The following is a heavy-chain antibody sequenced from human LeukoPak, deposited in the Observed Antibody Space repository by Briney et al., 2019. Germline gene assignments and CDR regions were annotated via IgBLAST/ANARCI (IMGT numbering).Heavy chain of an antibody. J-gene: IGHJ3*02. CDR3: ASGVTVTKTNAFDI. Sequence: PSETLSLTCTVSGGSISSYYWSWIRQPAGKGLQWIGRIYTSGSTNYNPSLKSRVTMSVDTSKNQFSLKLSSVTAADTAVSYCASGVTVTKTNAFDIWGQGTMVTVSS. V-gene: IGHV4-4*07. CDR1: GGSISSYY. CDR2: IYTSGST. D-gene: IGHD4-17*01.